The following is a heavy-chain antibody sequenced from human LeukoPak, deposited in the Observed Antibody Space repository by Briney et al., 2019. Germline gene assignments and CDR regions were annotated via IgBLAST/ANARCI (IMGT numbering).Heavy chain of an antibody. J-gene: IGHJ4*02. CDR2: IYTSGST. D-gene: IGHD5-18*01. CDR1: GGSISSYY. V-gene: IGHV4-4*07. CDR3: ARDVGGYNYGYSLDY. Sequence: PSETLSLTCTVSGGSISSYYWNWIRQPAGNGLEWIRRIYTSGSTSYNSSLKSRVTMSVDTSKNQFSLKLSSVTAADTAVYYCARDVGGYNYGYSLDYWGQGTLVSVSS.